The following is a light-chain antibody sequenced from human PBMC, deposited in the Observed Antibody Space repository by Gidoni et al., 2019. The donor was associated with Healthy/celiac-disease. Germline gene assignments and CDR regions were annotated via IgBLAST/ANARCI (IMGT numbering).Light chain of an antibody. CDR1: QGISSY. J-gene: IGKJ3*01. Sequence: DIQLTQSPSFLSASVGDRVTITCRASQGISSYLYWYQQKPGKAPKLLIYAASTLQRGVPSSFSGSGSGTEFTLTISSLQPEDFATYYCQQLNSYPGTFGPGTKVDIK. CDR2: AAS. CDR3: QQLNSYPGT. V-gene: IGKV1-9*01.